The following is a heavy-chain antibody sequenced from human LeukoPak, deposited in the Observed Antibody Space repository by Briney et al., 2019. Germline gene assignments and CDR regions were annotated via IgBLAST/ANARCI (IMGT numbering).Heavy chain of an antibody. J-gene: IGHJ4*02. V-gene: IGHV3-7*01. D-gene: IGHD1-26*01. Sequence: GGSLRLSCAASGFTFSSYWMSWVRQAPGKGLEWVANIKEDGSEKYYVDSVKGRFTISRDNAKDSLYLQMSSLRAEDTAVYYCARDSGSYRIFDYWGQGTLVTVFS. CDR2: IKEDGSEK. CDR3: ARDSGSYRIFDY. CDR1: GFTFSSYW.